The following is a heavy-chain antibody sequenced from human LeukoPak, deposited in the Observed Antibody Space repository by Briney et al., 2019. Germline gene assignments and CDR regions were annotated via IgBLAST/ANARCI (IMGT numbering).Heavy chain of an antibody. CDR3: ARSRIGYYYYYYMDV. CDR1: GYTFTGYY. Sequence: ASVKVSCKASGYTFTGYYMHWVRQAPGQGPEWMGWINPNSGGTNYAQKFQGRVTMTRDTSISTAYMELSRLRSDDTAVYYCARSRIGYYYYYYMDVWGKGTTVTISS. D-gene: IGHD3-3*02. J-gene: IGHJ6*03. V-gene: IGHV1-2*02. CDR2: INPNSGGT.